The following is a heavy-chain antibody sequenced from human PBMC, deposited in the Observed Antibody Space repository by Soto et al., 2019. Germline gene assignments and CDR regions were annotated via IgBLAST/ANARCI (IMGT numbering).Heavy chain of an antibody. CDR1: GYTFATYW. D-gene: IGHD3-22*01. Sequence: GESLKISCKGSGYTFATYWIGWARQMPGKGLEWMGIIYPADSDTRYSPSFKGLVTISVDKPISTAYLQWSSLKASGTAIYYCTRQDLSSGCDYWGQGTLVTVSS. CDR3: TRQDLSSGCDY. V-gene: IGHV5-51*01. CDR2: IYPADSDT. J-gene: IGHJ4*02.